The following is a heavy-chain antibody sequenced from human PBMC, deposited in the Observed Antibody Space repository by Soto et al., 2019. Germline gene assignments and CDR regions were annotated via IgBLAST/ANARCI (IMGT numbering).Heavy chain of an antibody. CDR1: GGSIGSSSYY. CDR3: ARGRDYDILTGYYHFDY. CDR2: IYYSGST. D-gene: IGHD3-9*01. V-gene: IGHV4-39*07. Sequence: SETLSLTCTVSGGSIGSSSYYWGWIRQPPGKGLEWIGSIYYSGSTYYNPSLKSRVTISVDTSKNQFSLKLSSVTAADTAVYYCARGRDYDILTGYYHFDYWGQGTLVTVSS. J-gene: IGHJ4*02.